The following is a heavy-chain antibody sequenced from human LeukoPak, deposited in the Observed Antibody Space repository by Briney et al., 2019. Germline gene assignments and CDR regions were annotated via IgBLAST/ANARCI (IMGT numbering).Heavy chain of an antibody. CDR1: GGSKSSNNYY. J-gene: IGHJ4*02. D-gene: IGHD1-1*01. Sequence: SETLSLTCTVSGGSKSSNNYYWGWIRQTPGKGLEWIGSISSSGSTHYNPPLRSRLTLSLDPLSLHLTSVTAADPAVYYCASQNDLPAYFDYWGQGILVTVSS. CDR3: ASQNDLPAYFDY. V-gene: IGHV4-39*01. CDR2: ISSSGST.